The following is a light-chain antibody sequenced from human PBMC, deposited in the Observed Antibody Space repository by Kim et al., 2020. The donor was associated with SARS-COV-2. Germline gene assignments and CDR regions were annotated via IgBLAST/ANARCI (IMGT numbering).Light chain of an antibody. J-gene: IGKJ5*01. V-gene: IGKV1-33*01. CDR3: QHYDSLPIS. CDR1: QNVRKF. CDR2: DAS. Sequence: IQLTQSPSTLSASVGDRVTISCQASQNVRKFLNWYQQKPGKAPNLLIYDASSLHTGVPSRFSGSGSGTDFTFTITRLQPEDIATYYCQHYDSLPISFGQGTRLEIK.